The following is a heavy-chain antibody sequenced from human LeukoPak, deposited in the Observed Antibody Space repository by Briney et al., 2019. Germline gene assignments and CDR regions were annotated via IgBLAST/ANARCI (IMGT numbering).Heavy chain of an antibody. CDR2: IGTSGSTK. Sequence: GGSLRLSCAVSGFTFRSYEMNWVRQAPGKGLEWVSFIGTSGSTKYYADSVKGRLTSSRDNAKNSLYLQMTSLRAEDTAVYYCARRGSRDAFDIWGPGTMVTVSS. V-gene: IGHV3-48*03. J-gene: IGHJ3*02. D-gene: IGHD1-26*01. CDR1: GFTFRSYE. CDR3: ARRGSRDAFDI.